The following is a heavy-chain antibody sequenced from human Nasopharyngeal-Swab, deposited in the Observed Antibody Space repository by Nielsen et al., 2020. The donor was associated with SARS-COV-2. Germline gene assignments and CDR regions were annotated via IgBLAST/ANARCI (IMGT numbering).Heavy chain of an antibody. J-gene: IGHJ6*03. Sequence: GGSLRLSCAAPGFTFSSYAMSWVRQAPGKGLEWVSAISGSGGSTYYADSVKGRFTISRDNSKNTLYLQMNSLRAEDTAVYYCAKDGGSSSWFGDYYYYMDVWGKGTTVTVSS. CDR1: GFTFSSYA. CDR2: ISGSGGST. D-gene: IGHD6-13*01. CDR3: AKDGGSSSWFGDYYYYMDV. V-gene: IGHV3-23*01.